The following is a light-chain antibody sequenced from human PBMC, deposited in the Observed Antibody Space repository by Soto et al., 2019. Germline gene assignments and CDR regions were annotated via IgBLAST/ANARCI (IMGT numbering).Light chain of an antibody. CDR3: QQYGSSPWT. CDR2: LAS. Sequence: EIVLTQSPGTLSLSPGERATLSCRASQSVTNNYLAWYQQKTGQTPRLIVYLASSRAPGIPDRFSGSGSGTHFTLTIRRVEPEDFAVYYCQQYGSSPWTFGPGTKVEIK. J-gene: IGKJ1*01. V-gene: IGKV3-20*01. CDR1: QSVTNNY.